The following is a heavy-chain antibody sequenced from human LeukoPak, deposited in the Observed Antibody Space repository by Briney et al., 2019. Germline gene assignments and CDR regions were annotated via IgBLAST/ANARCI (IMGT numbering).Heavy chain of an antibody. CDR2: IIPIFGTA. J-gene: IGHJ3*02. CDR3: ARGRYSSSWHDAFDI. D-gene: IGHD6-13*01. V-gene: IGHV1-69*06. CDR1: GGTFSSYA. Sequence: SVKVSCKASGGTFSSYAISWVRQAPGQGLEWMGGIIPIFGTANYAQKFQGRVTITSDKSTSTAYMELSSLRSEDTAVYYCARGRYSSSWHDAFDIWGQGTMVTVSS.